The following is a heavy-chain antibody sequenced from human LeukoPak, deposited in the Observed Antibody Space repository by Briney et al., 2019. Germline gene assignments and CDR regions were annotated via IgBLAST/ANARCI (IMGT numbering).Heavy chain of an antibody. J-gene: IGHJ6*02. V-gene: IGHV4-34*01. CDR2: INHSGST. Sequence: PSETLSLTCAVYGGSFSGYYWSWIRQPPGKGLEWIGEINHSGSTNYNPSLKSRVTISVDTSKNQFSLKLSSVTAADTAVYYCARGTQIKKLERRGYYYGMDVWGQGTTVTVSS. CDR3: ARGTQIKKLERRGYYYGMDV. D-gene: IGHD1-1*01. CDR1: GGSFSGYY.